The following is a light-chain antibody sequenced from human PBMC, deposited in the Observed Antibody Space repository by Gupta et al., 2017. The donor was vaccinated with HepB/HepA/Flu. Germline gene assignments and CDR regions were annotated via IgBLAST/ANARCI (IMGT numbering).Light chain of an antibody. CDR1: QSRVHSDGNTY. CDR2: KIS. CDR3: RQHSNTHPHT. Sequence: IVMTQTPLSSPVTLGQPACISCRSSQSRVHSDGNTYLSWLQQRPGQPPRLLIYKISNRFAGVAERISGSGGGKDYTLNISSGEAEDVGVYYCRQHSNTHPHTFGQGTKVEIK. V-gene: IGKV2-24*01. J-gene: IGKJ2*01.